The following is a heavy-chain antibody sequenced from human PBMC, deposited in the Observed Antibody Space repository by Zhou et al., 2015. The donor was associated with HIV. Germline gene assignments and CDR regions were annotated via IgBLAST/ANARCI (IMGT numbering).Heavy chain of an antibody. CDR3: ARAYAYSNQYYPEGY. V-gene: IGHV1-69*01. Sequence: QVQLVQSGAEVKKPGSSVKVSCRASGGTFSSYAISWVRQAPGQGLEWMGGIIPIFGTANYAQKFQGRVTITADESTSTAYMELSSLRSEDTAVYYCARAYAYSNQYYPEGYWGQGTLVTVSS. CDR1: GGTFSSYA. J-gene: IGHJ4*02. D-gene: IGHD2/OR15-2a*01. CDR2: IIPIFGTA.